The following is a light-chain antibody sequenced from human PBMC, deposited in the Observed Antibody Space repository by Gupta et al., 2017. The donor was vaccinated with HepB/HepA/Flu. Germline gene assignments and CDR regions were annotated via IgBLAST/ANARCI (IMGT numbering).Light chain of an antibody. CDR3: LQRSSWPLT. Sequence: EIVLTQSPATLSLSPGERATLSCRASQNIITYLAWYQQKPGQAPRLLVHDSFNRASGIPARFSGSGSGTDFTLTISSLEPEDFAFYYCLQRSSWPLTFGGGTKVAIK. CDR2: DSF. J-gene: IGKJ4*01. V-gene: IGKV3-11*01. CDR1: QNIITY.